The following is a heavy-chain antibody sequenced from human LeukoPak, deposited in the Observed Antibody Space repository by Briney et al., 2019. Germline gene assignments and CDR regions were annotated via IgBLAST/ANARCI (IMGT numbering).Heavy chain of an antibody. CDR3: ARGRFGEWDNWFDP. CDR1: GYTFTGYY. CDR2: INPNSGAT. J-gene: IGHJ5*02. V-gene: IGHV1-2*02. Sequence: ASVKVSCKASGYTFTGYYIHWVRQAPGQGLEWMAWINPNSGATNYAQKFQGRVTMTRDTSISTAYMVLSRLTSDDTAVYFCARGRFGEWDNWFDPWGQGTLVTVSS. D-gene: IGHD3-10*01.